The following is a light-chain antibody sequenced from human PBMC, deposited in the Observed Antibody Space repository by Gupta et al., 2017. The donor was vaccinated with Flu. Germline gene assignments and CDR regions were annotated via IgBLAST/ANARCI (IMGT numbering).Light chain of an antibody. CDR1: SSNVGNQG. CDR2: RNN. V-gene: IGLV10-54*04. Sequence: QEGLTQPPSVSKGLRQTATLTCTGNSSNVGNQGASWLQQHQGHPPRLLSFRNNNRPSGISERFSASRSGNTASRTITGLQPEDEADDYCSAWDSSLTAGLFGGGTKLTVL. CDR3: SAWDSSLTAGL. J-gene: IGLJ2*01.